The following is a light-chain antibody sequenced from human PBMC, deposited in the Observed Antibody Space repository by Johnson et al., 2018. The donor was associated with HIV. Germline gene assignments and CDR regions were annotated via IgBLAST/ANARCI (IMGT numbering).Light chain of an antibody. J-gene: IGLJ1*01. Sequence: QSVLTQPPSVSSAPGQKVTISCSGSSSNIANNYVSWYQQIPGTAPKLLIYDNNKRHSGIPDRFSGSKSGTSATLALTGLPTGDEADYYCETLDSSLSSVFGTGTKVTVL. CDR1: SSNIANNY. CDR3: ETLDSSLSSV. V-gene: IGLV1-51*01. CDR2: DNN.